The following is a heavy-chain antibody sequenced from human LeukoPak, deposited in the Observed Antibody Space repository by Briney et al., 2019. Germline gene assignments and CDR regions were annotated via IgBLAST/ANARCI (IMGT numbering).Heavy chain of an antibody. J-gene: IGHJ4*02. CDR3: ARAPGSGWSN. CDR1: GYSISSGYY. CDR2: ISSTGTT. Sequence: SETLSLTCSVSGYSISSGYYWGWIRQPPGKGLQWIAAISSTGTTYYDPSLKSRVTITIDTLKNQFSLGLRSATASDTAVYYCARAPGSGWSNWGQGTLVTVSS. D-gene: IGHD6-19*01. V-gene: IGHV4-38-2*02.